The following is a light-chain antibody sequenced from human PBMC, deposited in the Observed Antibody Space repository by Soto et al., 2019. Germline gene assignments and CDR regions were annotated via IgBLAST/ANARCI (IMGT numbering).Light chain of an antibody. J-gene: IGLJ1*01. Sequence: ALTQPPSVSGSPGQSVTISCTGTSSDVGSYNRVSWYQQPPGTAPKLMIFEVSNRPSGVPDRFSGSKSGNTASLTISGLQAEDEADYYCSSYTTSSTYVFGTGTKVTVL. CDR3: SSYTTSSTYV. CDR1: SSDVGSYNR. V-gene: IGLV2-18*02. CDR2: EVS.